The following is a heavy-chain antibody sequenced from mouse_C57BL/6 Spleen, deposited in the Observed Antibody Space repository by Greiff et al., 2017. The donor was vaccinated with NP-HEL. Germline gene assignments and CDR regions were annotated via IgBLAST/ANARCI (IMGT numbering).Heavy chain of an antibody. CDR2: IWGDGST. CDR3: AKETYYYGSSYDYYYAMDY. J-gene: IGHJ4*01. Sequence: VKLMESGPGLVAPSQSLSITCTVSGFSLTSYGVSWVRQPPGKGLEWLGVIWGDGSTNYHSALISRLSISKDNSKSQVFLKLNSLQTDDTATYYCAKETYYYGSSYDYYYAMDYWGQGTSVTVSS. CDR1: GFSLTSYG. D-gene: IGHD1-1*01. V-gene: IGHV2-3*01.